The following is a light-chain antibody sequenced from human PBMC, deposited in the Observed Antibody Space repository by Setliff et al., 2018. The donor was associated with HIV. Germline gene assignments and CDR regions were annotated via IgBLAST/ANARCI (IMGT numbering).Light chain of an antibody. Sequence: QSVLTQPPSASGSPGQSVTISCTGTSSDVGGYNYVSWYQQHPGKAPKFMIYDVSKRPSGVSDRFSGSKSGNAASLTIPGLQPEDEADYYCSSYTSSSTLVFGGGTKVTV. CDR1: SSDVGGYNY. CDR3: SSYTSSSTLV. J-gene: IGLJ2*01. V-gene: IGLV2-14*03. CDR2: DVS.